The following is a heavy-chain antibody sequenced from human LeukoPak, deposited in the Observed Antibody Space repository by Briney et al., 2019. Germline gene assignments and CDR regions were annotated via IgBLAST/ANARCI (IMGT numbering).Heavy chain of an antibody. CDR2: INHSGST. D-gene: IGHD3-22*01. CDR1: GGSFSGYY. J-gene: IGHJ4*02. CDR3: ARGVDSSGYRLI. Sequence: SETLSLTCAVYGGSFSGYYWSWIRQPPGKGPEWIGEINHSGSTNYNPSLKSRVTISVDTSKNQFSLKLSSVTAADTAVYYCARGVDSSGYRLIWGQGTLVTVSS. V-gene: IGHV4-34*01.